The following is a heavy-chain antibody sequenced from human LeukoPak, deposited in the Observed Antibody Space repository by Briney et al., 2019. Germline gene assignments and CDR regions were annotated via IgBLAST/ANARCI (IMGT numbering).Heavy chain of an antibody. V-gene: IGHV4-34*01. CDR2: INHSGST. Sequence: SETLSPTCAVYGGSFSGYYWSWIRQPPGKGLEWIGEINHSGSTNYNPSLKSRVTISVDTSKNQFSLKLSSVTAADTAVYYCARGGQYAKEYYFDYWGQGTLVTVSS. CDR3: ARGGQYAKEYYFDY. CDR1: GGSFSGYY. J-gene: IGHJ4*02. D-gene: IGHD2-2*01.